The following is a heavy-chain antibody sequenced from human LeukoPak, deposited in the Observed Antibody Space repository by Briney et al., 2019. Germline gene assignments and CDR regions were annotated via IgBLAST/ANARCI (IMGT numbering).Heavy chain of an antibody. CDR2: IYPGDSDT. CDR3: ARQGDYDFFPSDY. J-gene: IGHJ4*02. CDR1: GYSLTSYW. D-gene: IGHD3-3*01. Sequence: GESLKISCKGSGYSLTSYWIGWVRQMPGKGLEWMGIIYPGDSDTRYSPSFQGQVTISADKSISTAYLQWSSLKASDTAMYYCARQGDYDFFPSDYWGQGTLVTVSS. V-gene: IGHV5-51*01.